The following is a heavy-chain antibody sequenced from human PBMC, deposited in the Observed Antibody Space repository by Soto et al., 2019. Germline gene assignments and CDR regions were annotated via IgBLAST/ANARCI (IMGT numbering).Heavy chain of an antibody. V-gene: IGHV3-21*02. CDR1: GFTFSSYT. J-gene: IGHJ4*02. D-gene: IGHD3-3*02. CDR2: ISSGGDYI. CDR3: TREHVGSIFRRGQRGSFAY. Sequence: EVQLVESGGGLVNPGGSLRLSCAASGFTFSSYTMNWVRQAPGKGLEWVSFISSGGDYIFYADSVKGRFTISRDDANNSLFLQMRSVRAEDTAVYYCTREHVGSIFRRGQRGSFAYWRQGTLVTVAS.